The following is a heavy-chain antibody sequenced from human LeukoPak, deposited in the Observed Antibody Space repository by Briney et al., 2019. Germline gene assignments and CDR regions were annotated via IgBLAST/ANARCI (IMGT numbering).Heavy chain of an antibody. D-gene: IGHD3-22*01. V-gene: IGHV3-30-3*01. J-gene: IGHJ5*02. CDR1: GFTFSSYA. CDR2: ISYDGSNK. Sequence: PGGSLRLSCAASGFTFSSYAMHWVRQAPGKGLEWVAVISYDGSNKYYADSVKGRFTISRDNSKNTLYLQMNSLRAEDTAVYYCARDGDSSGYYYASYSPWGQGTLVTVSS. CDR3: ARDGDSSGYYYASYSP.